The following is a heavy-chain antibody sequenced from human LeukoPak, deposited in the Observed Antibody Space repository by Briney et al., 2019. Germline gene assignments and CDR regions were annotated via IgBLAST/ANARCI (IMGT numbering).Heavy chain of an antibody. V-gene: IGHV3-21*01. J-gene: IGHJ3*02. Sequence: GGSLRLSCAASGFTFSSYSMNWVRQAPGKGLEWVSSISSSSSYIYYADSVKGRFTISRDNAKNSLYLQMNSLRAEDTAVYYCASAQLANAFDIWGQGTMVTVSS. D-gene: IGHD6-6*01. CDR3: ASAQLANAFDI. CDR2: ISSSSSYI. CDR1: GFTFSSYS.